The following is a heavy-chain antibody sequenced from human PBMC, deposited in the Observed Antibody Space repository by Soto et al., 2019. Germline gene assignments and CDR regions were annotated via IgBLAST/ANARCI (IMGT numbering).Heavy chain of an antibody. CDR3: ARGGAAAGRSGNWFDP. V-gene: IGHV6-1*01. CDR1: GDSVSSNSAA. CDR2: TYYRSKWYN. J-gene: IGHJ5*02. Sequence: PSQTLSLTCAISGDSVSSNSAAWNWIRQSPSRGLEWLGRTYYRSKWYNNYAVSVKSRITINPDTSKNQISLQLNSVTPEDTALYYCARGGAAAGRSGNWFDPWGQGTLVTVSS. D-gene: IGHD6-13*01.